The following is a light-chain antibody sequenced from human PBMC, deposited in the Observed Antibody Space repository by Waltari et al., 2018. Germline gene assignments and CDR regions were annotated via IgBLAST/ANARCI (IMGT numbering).Light chain of an antibody. CDR2: WAS. J-gene: IGKJ2*01. V-gene: IGKV4-1*01. CDR1: QSILYSSNNKNY. CDR3: EQYYSAPYA. Sequence: DIVMTQSPDSLAVSLGERATINCKSSQSILYSSNNKNYLAWYQQKPGQPPKLRIYWASTRETGVPDRFSGGGSVTDFTLTISSLQAEDVAVYYGEQYYSAPYAFGQGTKLEIK.